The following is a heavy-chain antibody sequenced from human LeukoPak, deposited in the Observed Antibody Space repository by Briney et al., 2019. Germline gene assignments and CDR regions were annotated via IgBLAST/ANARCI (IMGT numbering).Heavy chain of an antibody. Sequence: TSETLSLTCAVYGGSFSGYYWSWIRQPPGKGLEWIGEINHSGSTNYNPSLKSRVTISVDTSKNQFSLKLSSVTAAATAVYYCARGENELDYGGIYDAFDIWGQGTMVTVSS. CDR1: GGSFSGYY. CDR2: INHSGST. D-gene: IGHD4-23*01. CDR3: ARGENELDYGGIYDAFDI. J-gene: IGHJ3*02. V-gene: IGHV4-34*01.